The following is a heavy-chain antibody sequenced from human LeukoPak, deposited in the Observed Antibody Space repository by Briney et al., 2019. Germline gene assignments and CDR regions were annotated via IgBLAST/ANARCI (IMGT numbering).Heavy chain of an antibody. D-gene: IGHD5-24*01. V-gene: IGHV3-23*01. CDR2: ISGSGGST. CDR3: AKGRDGYNADFDY. J-gene: IGHJ4*02. CDR1: GFTFRNAW. Sequence: HTGGSLRLSCAASGFTFRNAWMSWVRQAPGKGLEWVSGISGSGGSTYYADSVKGRFTISRDNSKNTLYLQMNSLRAEDTAVYYCAKGRDGYNADFDYWGQGTLVTVSS.